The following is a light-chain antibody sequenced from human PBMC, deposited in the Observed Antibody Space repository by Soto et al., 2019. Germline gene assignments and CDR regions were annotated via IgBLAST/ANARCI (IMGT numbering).Light chain of an antibody. CDR1: SSDVGGYDF. V-gene: IGLV2-14*01. J-gene: IGLJ1*01. CDR3: GSYSSTTTREV. CDR2: EVT. Sequence: QSLLAQPACVSVSAGRSITIACTGASSDVGGYDFVSWYQHHPGTPPKLIIYEVTHRPSGVSHRFSGSKSASTASLTISGLQVEDEADYFCGSYSSTTTREVFGTGTKVTVL.